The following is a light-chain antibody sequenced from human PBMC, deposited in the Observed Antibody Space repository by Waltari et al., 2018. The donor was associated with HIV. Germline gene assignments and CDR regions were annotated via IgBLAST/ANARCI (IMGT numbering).Light chain of an antibody. Sequence: QSALTQPRSVSGSPGQSVTISCTGTSSDIGYFDYVSWYQQYPGKAPKVIIYEVNQRPSGVPDRFTGSKSGITASLTISGLQGDDEADYYCCPYAGSYTYVFGTGTKVNVL. J-gene: IGLJ1*01. CDR3: CPYAGSYTYV. CDR1: SSDIGYFDY. CDR2: EVN. V-gene: IGLV2-11*01.